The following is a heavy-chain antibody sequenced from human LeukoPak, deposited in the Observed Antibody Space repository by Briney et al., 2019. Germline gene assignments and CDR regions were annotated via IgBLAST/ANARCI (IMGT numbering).Heavy chain of an antibody. CDR2: INPSGGST. Sequence: ASVKVSCKASGYTFTNYYIHWVRQAPGQGLEWMGIINPSGGSTSYAQKFQGRVTMTRDTSTSTVYMELSSLRSEDTAVYYCARSLLLWFGEPYVHYGMDVWGQGTTVTVSS. D-gene: IGHD3-10*01. CDR3: ARSLLLWFGEPYVHYGMDV. CDR1: GYTFTNYY. J-gene: IGHJ6*02. V-gene: IGHV1-46*01.